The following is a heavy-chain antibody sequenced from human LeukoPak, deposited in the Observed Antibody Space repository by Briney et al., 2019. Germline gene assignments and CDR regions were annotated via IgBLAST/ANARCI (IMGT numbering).Heavy chain of an antibody. CDR2: ISAYDGNT. CDR3: ARDPYSGYDSRFDY. J-gene: IGHJ4*02. Sequence: ASVKGSCKASGYTFTSYAITWVRQAPGQGLEWMGWISAYDGNTNYAQKLQGRVTMTTATSTSTAYMELRSLRSDDTAVYSCARDPYSGYDSRFDYWGQGTLVTVSS. V-gene: IGHV1-18*01. CDR1: GYTFTSYA. D-gene: IGHD5-12*01.